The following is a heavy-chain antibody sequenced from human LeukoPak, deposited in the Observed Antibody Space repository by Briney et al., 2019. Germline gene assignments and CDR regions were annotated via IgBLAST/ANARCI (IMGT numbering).Heavy chain of an antibody. CDR1: GGSISSGGYY. CDR3: ARSEAGAVYYDSSGYPDAFDI. D-gene: IGHD3-22*01. CDR2: IYYSGST. V-gene: IGHV4-31*03. Sequence: PSETLSLTCTVSGGSISSGGYYWSWIRQHPGKGVEWIGYIYYSGSTYYNPSLKSRVTISVDTSKNQFSLKLSSVTAADTAVYYCARSEAGAVYYDSSGYPDAFDIWGQGTMVTVSS. J-gene: IGHJ3*02.